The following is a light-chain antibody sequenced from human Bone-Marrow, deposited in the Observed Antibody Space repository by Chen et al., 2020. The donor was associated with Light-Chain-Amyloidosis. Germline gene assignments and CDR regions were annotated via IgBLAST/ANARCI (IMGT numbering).Light chain of an antibody. Sequence: SYVLTQPSSVSVAPGQTAPIACGGNNIGSTSVHWYQQTPGQAPLLVVYDDSDRPSGIPERLAGDNSGNTATLTISRGEAGDEADYYCQVWDRSSDRPVFGGGTKLTVL. CDR3: QVWDRSSDRPV. J-gene: IGLJ3*02. CDR1: NIGSTS. CDR2: DDS. V-gene: IGLV3-21*02.